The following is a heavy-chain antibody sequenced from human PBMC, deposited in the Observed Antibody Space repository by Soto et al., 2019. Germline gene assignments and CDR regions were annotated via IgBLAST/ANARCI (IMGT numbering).Heavy chain of an antibody. CDR2: ISAYNGNT. CDR3: ARDRGVAPPVAGNTHYYYYMDV. V-gene: IGHV1-18*01. D-gene: IGHD6-19*01. Sequence: QDQLVQSGVEVKKPGASVKVSCKASGYSFTNYGITWVRQAPGQGFEWMGWISAYNGNTNYAQKFQGRVTMTTDASTSTAYLEWTSLRSDDTAVYYCARDRGVAPPVAGNTHYYYYMDVWGKGTTVTVSS. CDR1: GYSFTNYG. J-gene: IGHJ6*03.